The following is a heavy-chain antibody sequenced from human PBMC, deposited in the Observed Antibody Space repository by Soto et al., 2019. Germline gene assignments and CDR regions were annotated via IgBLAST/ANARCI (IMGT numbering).Heavy chain of an antibody. CDR1: GYTFKKYS. D-gene: IGHD3-10*01. Sequence: ASVKVSCKASGYTFKKYSMHWVRQAPGQRLEWMGWINADNENTKYSQKFQGRVTINRDISARTCYMELSDLRSEDTAVYYCAIPAPYYYGSGSPYGMDVWGQGTTVTVSS. CDR3: AIPAPYYYGSGSPYGMDV. CDR2: INADNENT. J-gene: IGHJ6*02. V-gene: IGHV1-3*01.